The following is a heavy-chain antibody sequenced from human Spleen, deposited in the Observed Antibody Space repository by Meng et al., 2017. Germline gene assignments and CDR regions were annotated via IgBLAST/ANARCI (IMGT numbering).Heavy chain of an antibody. CDR1: GGTFSSYA. V-gene: IGHV1-69*01. CDR3: ARGARMTTVTALDY. J-gene: IGHJ4*02. D-gene: IGHD4-17*01. Sequence: QVQLVQSGSELRKPGSSVKVSCKASGGTFSSYAISWVRQAPGQGLEWMGGIIPIFGTANYAQKFQGRVTITADESTSTAYMELSSLRSEDTAVYYCARGARMTTVTALDYWGQGTLVTAPQ. CDR2: IIPIFGTA.